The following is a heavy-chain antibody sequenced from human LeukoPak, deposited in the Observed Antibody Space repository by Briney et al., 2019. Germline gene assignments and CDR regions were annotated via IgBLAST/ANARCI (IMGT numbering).Heavy chain of an antibody. CDR3: AKDYCGGDCYSGWYFDL. CDR1: GFTFDDYA. Sequence: PGRSLRLSCAASGFTFDDYAVHWVRQAPGKGLEWVSGISYNSDTIAYADSVKGRFTISRDNAKNSLYLQMNSLRAEDTALYYCAKDYCGGDCYSGWYFDLWGRGTLVTVSS. D-gene: IGHD2-21*02. CDR2: ISYNSDTI. V-gene: IGHV3-9*01. J-gene: IGHJ2*01.